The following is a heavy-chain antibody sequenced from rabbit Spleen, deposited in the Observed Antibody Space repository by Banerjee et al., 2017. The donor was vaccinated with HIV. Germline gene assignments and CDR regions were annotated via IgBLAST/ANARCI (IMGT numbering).Heavy chain of an antibody. D-gene: IGHD2-1*01. CDR2: PDGGTSDST. V-gene: IGHV1S40*01. J-gene: IGHJ4*01. Sequence: QSLEESGGDLVKPGASLTLTCTASGFSFSTSYWICWVRQAPGKGLEWIACPDGGTSDSTYYANWAKGRFTFSKTSSTTVTLQVTSLTAADTATYFCVRDQAGDADYGPYYLNLWGPGTLVTVS. CDR1: GFSFSTSYW. CDR3: VRDQAGDADYGPYYLNL.